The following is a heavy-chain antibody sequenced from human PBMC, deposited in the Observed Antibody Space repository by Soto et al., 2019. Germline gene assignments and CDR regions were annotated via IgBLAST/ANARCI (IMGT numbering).Heavy chain of an antibody. D-gene: IGHD3-10*01. CDR3: ARPLWFGELFYGMDV. J-gene: IGHJ6*02. V-gene: IGHV4-39*01. CDR2: IYYSGST. Sequence: SETLSLTCPVSGGSISSSSYYWGWIRQPPGKGLEWIGSIYYSGSTYYNPSLKSRVTISVDTSKNQFSLKLSSVTAADTAVYYCARPLWFGELFYGMDVWGQGPTVTVP. CDR1: GGSISSSSYY.